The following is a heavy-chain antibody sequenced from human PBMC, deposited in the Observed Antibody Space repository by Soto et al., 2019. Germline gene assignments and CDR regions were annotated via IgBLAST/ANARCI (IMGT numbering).Heavy chain of an antibody. V-gene: IGHV4-59*12. Sequence: ASETLSLTCTVSGDSISSSYWSWIRQSPGKGLEWIGYIYYSGSTNYNASLKSRVTISVDTSKNQFSLKLSSVTAADTAVYYCAAGGGLPRYYWGQGTLVTVSS. CDR3: AAGGGLPRYY. CDR1: GDSISSSY. CDR2: IYYSGST. J-gene: IGHJ4*02. D-gene: IGHD5-12*01.